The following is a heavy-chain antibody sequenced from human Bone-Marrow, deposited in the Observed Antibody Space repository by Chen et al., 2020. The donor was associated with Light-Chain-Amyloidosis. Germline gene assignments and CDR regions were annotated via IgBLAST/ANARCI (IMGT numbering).Heavy chain of an antibody. J-gene: IGHJ6*03. Sequence: QVQLVESGGGVVQPGGSLSLSCAPSAFTFSSYGMHWVRQAPGEGLEWVAFIRYDGSNKYYADSVKGRFTISRDNSKNTLYLQMNSLRAEDTAVYYCAKDVDRRLGYYYYMDVWGKGTTVTVSS. CDR2: IRYDGSNK. CDR1: AFTFSSYG. D-gene: IGHD6-19*01. CDR3: AKDVDRRLGYYYYMDV. V-gene: IGHV3-30*02.